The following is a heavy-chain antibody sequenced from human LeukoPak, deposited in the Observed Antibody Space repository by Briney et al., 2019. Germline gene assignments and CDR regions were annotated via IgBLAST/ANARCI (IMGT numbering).Heavy chain of an antibody. CDR3: AKESGKFDY. J-gene: IGHJ4*02. Sequence: GGSLRLSGVASGLTFHDYAMHWVRQAPGKGLEWVSLISADGGSTFYADSVRGRFSISRDNSKNSLYLQMNSLRTEDTAMYYCAKESGKFDYWGQGTLVAVSS. CDR2: ISADGGST. V-gene: IGHV3-43*02. CDR1: GLTFHDYA.